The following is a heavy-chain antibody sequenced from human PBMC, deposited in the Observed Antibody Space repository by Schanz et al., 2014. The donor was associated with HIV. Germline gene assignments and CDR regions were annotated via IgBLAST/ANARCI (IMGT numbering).Heavy chain of an antibody. CDR3: TRGRFLECGGMDV. D-gene: IGHD3-3*01. CDR1: GFTFSSYG. Sequence: QVQLVESGGGVVQPGRSLRLSCAASGFTFSSYGMHWVRQAPGKGLEWVAVIWFDGRNKYYGDSVKGRFMISRDNSNNTLYLQMNSLRAEDTAVYFCTRGRFLECGGMDVWGQGTAVTVSS. J-gene: IGHJ6*02. V-gene: IGHV3-33*01. CDR2: IWFDGRNK.